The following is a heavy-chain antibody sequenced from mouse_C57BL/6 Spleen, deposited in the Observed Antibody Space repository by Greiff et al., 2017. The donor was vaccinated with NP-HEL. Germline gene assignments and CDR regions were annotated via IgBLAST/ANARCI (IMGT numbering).Heavy chain of an antibody. CDR2: IYPGSGST. V-gene: IGHV1-55*01. D-gene: IGHD2-5*01. CDR3: AREDSNYGFAY. J-gene: IGHJ3*01. Sequence: RPGQGLEWIGDIYPGSGSTNYNEKFKSKATLTVDTSSSTAYMQLSSLTSEDSAVYYCAREDSNYGFAYWGQGTLVTVSA.